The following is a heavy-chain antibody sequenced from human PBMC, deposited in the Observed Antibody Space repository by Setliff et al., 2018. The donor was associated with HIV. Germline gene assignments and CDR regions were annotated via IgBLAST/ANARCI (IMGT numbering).Heavy chain of an antibody. V-gene: IGHV4-61*01. J-gene: IGHJ1*01. CDR1: GGSITSGNNY. D-gene: IGHD1-1*01. CDR2: ISYSGST. Sequence: SETLSLTCTVSGGSITSGNNYWSWIRQPPGKGLEWIGYISYSGSTNYNPSLKSRVTLSVKTSKNQFSLKLNSVTAADTAVYYCARDSNAPYFQHWGQGTLVTVSS. CDR3: ARDSNAPYFQH.